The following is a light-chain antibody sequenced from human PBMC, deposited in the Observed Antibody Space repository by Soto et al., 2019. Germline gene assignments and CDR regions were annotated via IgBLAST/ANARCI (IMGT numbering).Light chain of an antibody. CDR3: AAWDDSLSGWV. CDR2: RNN. CDR1: SSNIAINY. V-gene: IGLV1-47*01. Sequence: QSALTQSPSVSGTPGQRVTISCSGTSSNIAINYVYWYQQLPGTAPRLLMYRNNKRPSGVPDRFSGSTSGTSASLAISGLRSEDEADYYCAAWDDSLSGWVFGGGTQLTVL. J-gene: IGLJ3*02.